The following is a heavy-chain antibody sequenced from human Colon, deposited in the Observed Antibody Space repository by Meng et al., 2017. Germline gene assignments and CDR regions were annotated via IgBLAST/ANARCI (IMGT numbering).Heavy chain of an antibody. V-gene: IGHV1-3*01. CDR1: GYPFSHYA. J-gene: IGHJ4*02. CDR2: INPGNGDT. CDR3: AKDQDFGGTPDS. D-gene: IGHD4-23*01. Sequence: QCQVVESGGGVKGPWASVKVSCKPSGYPFSHYALHWVRQAPGQRLEWMGWINPGNGDTKSSHKFQGRLTITRDTSASTAYMELSSLRSEDTAVYYCAKDQDFGGTPDSWGQGTLVTVSS.